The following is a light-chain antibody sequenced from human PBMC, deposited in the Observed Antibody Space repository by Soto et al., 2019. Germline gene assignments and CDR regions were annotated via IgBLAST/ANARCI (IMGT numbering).Light chain of an antibody. J-gene: IGLJ1*01. CDR2: EVS. Sequence: QSVLTQPASVSGSPGQSITISCTGTSSDVGGYNYVSWYQQHPGKAPKLLIYEVSHRPSGVSNRFSGSKSGNTASLTISGLQAEGEADYYCSSYTSSNTLLYVFGTGTKVTVL. CDR3: SSYTSSNTLLYV. V-gene: IGLV2-14*01. CDR1: SSDVGGYNY.